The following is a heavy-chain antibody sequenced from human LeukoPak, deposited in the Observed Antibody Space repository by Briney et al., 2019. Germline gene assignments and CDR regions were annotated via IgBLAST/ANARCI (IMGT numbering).Heavy chain of an antibody. CDR1: GGSFSGYY. CDR2: INHSGST. D-gene: IGHD2-2*01. V-gene: IGHV4-34*01. Sequence: SETLSLTCAVYGGSFSGYYWSWIRQPPGKGLEWIGEINHSGSTNYDPSLKSRVTISVDTSKNQFSLKLSSVTAADTAVYYCARGQRFDPWGQGTLVTVSS. J-gene: IGHJ5*02. CDR3: ARGQRFDP.